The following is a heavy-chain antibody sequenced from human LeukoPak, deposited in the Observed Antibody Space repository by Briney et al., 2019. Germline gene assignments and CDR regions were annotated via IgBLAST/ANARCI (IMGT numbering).Heavy chain of an antibody. J-gene: IGHJ5*02. CDR2: INPNSGGT. D-gene: IGHD6-19*01. CDR3: ASNLAVAGTGAGNWFDP. CDR1: GYTFTGFY. V-gene: IGHV1-2*02. Sequence: ASVKVSCKASGYTFTGFYIHWVRQAPGQGLEWMGWINPNSGGTNYAQKFQGRVTITTDESTSTAYMELSSLRSEDTAVYYCASNLAVAGTGAGNWFDPWGQGTLVTVSS.